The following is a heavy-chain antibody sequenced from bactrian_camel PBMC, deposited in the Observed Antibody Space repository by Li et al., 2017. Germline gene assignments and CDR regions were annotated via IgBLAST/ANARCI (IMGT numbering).Heavy chain of an antibody. Sequence: VQLVESGGGVVQPGGSLRVSCAVAGFTLSNYFMYWVRQAPGKGLEWVSTTHSDGDMTYYADSVKGRFTISRDRAKNTIYLHMSNLQPEDTAMYYCASDSHWNGICRDPNEFTFWGQGTQVTVS. D-gene: IGHD8*01. CDR2: THSDGDMT. V-gene: IGHV3S1*01. CDR3: ASDSHWNGICRDPNEFTF. CDR1: GFTLSNYF. J-gene: IGHJ4*01.